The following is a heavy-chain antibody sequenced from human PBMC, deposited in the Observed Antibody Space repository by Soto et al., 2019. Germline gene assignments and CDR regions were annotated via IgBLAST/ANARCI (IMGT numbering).Heavy chain of an antibody. V-gene: IGHV4-31*03. CDR1: GGSISSGGYY. CDR2: IYYSGST. Sequence: TSETLSLTCTVPGGSISSGGYYWSWIRQHPGKGLEWIGYIYYSGSTYYNPSLKSRVTIPVDTSKNQFSLKLSSVTAADTAVYYCARGLIAAAATLIFDYWGQGTLVTVSS. CDR3: ARGLIAAAATLIFDY. J-gene: IGHJ4*02. D-gene: IGHD6-13*01.